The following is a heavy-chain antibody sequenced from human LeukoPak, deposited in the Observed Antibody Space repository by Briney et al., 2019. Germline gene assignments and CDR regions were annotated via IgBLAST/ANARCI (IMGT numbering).Heavy chain of an antibody. D-gene: IGHD2/OR15-2a*01. V-gene: IGHV5-51*01. J-gene: IGHJ3*01. Sequence: GESLKISCTGSGYSFTTYWVGWGRPMPGESLEWMGIIYPGDSDTRYSPSFQGQVTISADKSISTAYLQWSSLKASDTAMYYCARSFLHGLFDWGQGTMVTVSS. CDR3: ARSFLHGLFD. CDR1: GYSFTTYW. CDR2: IYPGDSDT.